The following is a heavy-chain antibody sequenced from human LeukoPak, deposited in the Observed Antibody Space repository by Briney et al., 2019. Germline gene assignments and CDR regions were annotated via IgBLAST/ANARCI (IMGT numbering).Heavy chain of an antibody. V-gene: IGHV4-34*01. Sequence: SETLSLTCAVYGGSFSGYYWSWIRQPPGKGLEWIGEINHSGSTNYNPSLKSRVTISVDTSKNQFSLKLSSVTAADTAVYYCARGVGDGYKFWYFDLWGRGTLVTVSS. CDR3: ARGVGDGYKFWYFDL. D-gene: IGHD5-24*01. J-gene: IGHJ2*01. CDR1: GGSFSGYY. CDR2: INHSGST.